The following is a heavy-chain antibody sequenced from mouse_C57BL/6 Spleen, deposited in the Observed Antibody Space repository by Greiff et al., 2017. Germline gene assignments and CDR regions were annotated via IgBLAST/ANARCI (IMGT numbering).Heavy chain of an antibody. CDR3: ARHPDGYYVDY. CDR1: GFTFSSYG. V-gene: IGHV5-6*01. Sequence: EVQLVESGGDLVKPGGSLKLSCAASGFTFSSYGMSWVRQTPDKRLEWVATIRSGGSYTYYPDSVKGRFTISRDNAKNTLYLQMSSLKSEDTAMYYCARHPDGYYVDYWGQGTTLTVSS. D-gene: IGHD2-3*01. CDR2: IRSGGSYT. J-gene: IGHJ2*01.